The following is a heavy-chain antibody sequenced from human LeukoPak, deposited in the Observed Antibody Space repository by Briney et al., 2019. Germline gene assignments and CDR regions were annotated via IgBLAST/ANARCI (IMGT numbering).Heavy chain of an antibody. CDR2: ISYGGTT. D-gene: IGHD1-26*01. CDR1: GGSINSGTYH. CDR3: AREVGREVGATARTHIDY. V-gene: IGHV4-31*01. J-gene: IGHJ4*02. Sequence: PSETLSLTCTVSGGSINSGTYHWSWIRQYPGKGPEWIGHISYGGTTYYNPSLKSQVTISLDTSRNRFSLKLNSVTAADTAVYYCAREVGREVGATARTHIDYWGQGTLVTVSS.